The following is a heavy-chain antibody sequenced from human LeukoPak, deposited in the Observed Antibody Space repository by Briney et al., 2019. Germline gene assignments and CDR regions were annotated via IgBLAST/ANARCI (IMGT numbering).Heavy chain of an antibody. CDR1: GFTFSDHY. Sequence: PGGSLRLSCAASGFTFSDHYMSWIRQAPGKGLEWVSGINWNGGSTGYADSVKGRFTISRDNAKNSLYLQMNSLRAEDTALYHCARAAFGGYDGYAFDIWGQGTMVTVSS. V-gene: IGHV3-20*01. J-gene: IGHJ3*02. CDR3: ARAAFGGYDGYAFDI. CDR2: INWNGGST. D-gene: IGHD5-12*01.